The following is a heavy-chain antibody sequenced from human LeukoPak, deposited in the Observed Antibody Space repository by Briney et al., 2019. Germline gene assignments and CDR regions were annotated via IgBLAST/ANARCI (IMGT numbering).Heavy chain of an antibody. V-gene: IGHV4-39*01. CDR2: MSYSGTT. D-gene: IGHD4-17*01. J-gene: IGHJ4*02. CDR1: GASLSSTSYY. CDR3: ARGNVGGSLRALDY. Sequence: PSETLSLTCTVSGASLSSTSYYCAWIRQPPGKGLEWIGSMSYSGTTYYNTSLKSRVTISVDTSKNQFSLKLSSVTAADTAVYYCARGNVGGSLRALDYWGQGTLVTVSS.